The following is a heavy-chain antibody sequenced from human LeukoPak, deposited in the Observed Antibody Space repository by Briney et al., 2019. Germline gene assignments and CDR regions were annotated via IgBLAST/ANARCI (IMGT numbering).Heavy chain of an antibody. CDR3: ARSRRFSSGWYGGNYFDY. V-gene: IGHV4-30-4*07. D-gene: IGHD6-19*01. Sequence: SETLSLTCVVSGDSISSGGYSWSWIRQTPGKGLEWIAYIHDSGSTYNNPSLKSRVTISVDTSKNQFSLKLSSVTAADTAVYYCARSRRFSSGWYGGNYFDYWGQGTLVTVSS. J-gene: IGHJ4*02. CDR1: GDSISSGGYS. CDR2: IHDSGST.